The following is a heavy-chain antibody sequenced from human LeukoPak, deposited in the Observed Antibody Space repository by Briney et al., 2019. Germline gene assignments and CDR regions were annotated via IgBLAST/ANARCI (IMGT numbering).Heavy chain of an antibody. J-gene: IGHJ4*02. CDR1: GYSLSSGYY. CDR2: IYQSGNR. Sequence: SETLSLTCAVSGYSLSSGYYWGWIRQPPGKGLVWIGSIYQSGNRYEKSSLKSRLTLSVDTSKNQFSLKVTSVTAADTAVYYCARSPSRYNWNFDYWGQGILVVVSS. CDR3: ARSPSRYNWNFDY. D-gene: IGHD1-20*01. V-gene: IGHV4-38-2*01.